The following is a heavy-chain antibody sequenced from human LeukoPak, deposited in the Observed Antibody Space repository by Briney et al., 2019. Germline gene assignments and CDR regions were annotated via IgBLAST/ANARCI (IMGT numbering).Heavy chain of an antibody. J-gene: IGHJ4*02. Sequence: GGSLRLSGAASGFTYSSYGMHWVRQAPGKGLEWVAFIRYDGSNKYYADSVKGRFTISGDNSKNTLYLQMNSLRAEDTAVYYCAKDTDCTNGVCSLNYWGQGTLVTVSS. CDR2: IRYDGSNK. CDR3: AKDTDCTNGVCSLNY. D-gene: IGHD2-8*01. CDR1: GFTYSSYG. V-gene: IGHV3-30*02.